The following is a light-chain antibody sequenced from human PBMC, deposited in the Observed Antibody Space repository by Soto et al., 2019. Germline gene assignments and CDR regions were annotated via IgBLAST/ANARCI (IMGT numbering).Light chain of an antibody. CDR2: GVS. CDR3: QQYATSSPMYT. J-gene: IGKJ2*01. CDR1: QSVTSGY. V-gene: IGKV3-20*01. Sequence: EIVLTQSPGTLSLSPGERATLSCRASQSVTSGYLGWYQQKPGQAPRLLIYGVSNRATGISDRFSGSGSGTDFTLTISSLELEDSAVYYCQQYATSSPMYTFGQGTKVEIK.